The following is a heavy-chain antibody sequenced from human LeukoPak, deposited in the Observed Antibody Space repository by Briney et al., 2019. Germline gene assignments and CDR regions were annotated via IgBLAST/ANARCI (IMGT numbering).Heavy chain of an antibody. D-gene: IGHD6-6*01. J-gene: IGHJ4*02. V-gene: IGHV4-59*06. Sequence: GSLRLSCAASGFTFSTYEMTWVRQAPGKGLEWIGYIYYSGSTYYNPSLKSRVTISVDTSKNQFSLKLSSVTAADTAVYYCARAAQNLFDYWGQGTLVTVSS. CDR3: ARAAQNLFDY. CDR2: IYYSGST. CDR1: GFTFSTYE.